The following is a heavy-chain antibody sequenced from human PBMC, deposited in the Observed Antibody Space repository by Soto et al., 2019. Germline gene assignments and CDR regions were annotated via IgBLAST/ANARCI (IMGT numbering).Heavy chain of an antibody. D-gene: IGHD3-10*01. V-gene: IGHV3-48*03. J-gene: IGHJ6*02. CDR2: ISSSGSTI. CDR3: ARELWFGELYYYYGMDV. Sequence: PGGSLRLSCAASGFTFSSYEMNWVRQAPGKGLEWVSYISSSGSTIYYADSVKGRFTISRDNAKNSLYLQMNSLRAEDTAVYYCARELWFGELYYYYGMDVWGQGTTVTVSS. CDR1: GFTFSSYE.